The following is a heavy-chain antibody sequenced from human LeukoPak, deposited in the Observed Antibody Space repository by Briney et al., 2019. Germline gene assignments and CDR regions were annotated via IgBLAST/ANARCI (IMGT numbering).Heavy chain of an antibody. CDR2: IDPSDSHT. CDR3: VRPGPSGSYAY. D-gene: IGHD1-26*01. V-gene: IGHV5-10-1*01. CDR1: GYTYTNDW. Sequence: GESRKISCKGSGYTYTNDWIIWVRQMPGKGLEWMGRIDPSDSHTNYRPSFQGHVTISADKSISTAYLQWSSLKASDTAVYYCVRPGPSGSYAYWGPGTLVIVSS. J-gene: IGHJ4*02.